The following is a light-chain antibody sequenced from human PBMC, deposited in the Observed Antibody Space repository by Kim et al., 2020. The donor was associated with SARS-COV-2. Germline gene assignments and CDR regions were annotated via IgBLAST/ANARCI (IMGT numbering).Light chain of an antibody. Sequence: LTASVGGRVSITCQASQDIKNYVNWYQQKPGKAPKLLIYDASNLETGVPSRFSGSGSGTDFTFTINSLQSEDIATYYCQQYDALYTFGQGTKLEI. CDR1: QDIKNY. V-gene: IGKV1-33*01. CDR3: QQYDALYT. J-gene: IGKJ2*01. CDR2: DAS.